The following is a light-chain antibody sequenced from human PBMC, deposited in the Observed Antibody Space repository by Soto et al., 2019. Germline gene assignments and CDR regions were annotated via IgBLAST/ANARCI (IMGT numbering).Light chain of an antibody. Sequence: DIKMTQSPSTLSASVGDRVTISCRASQNVGDWLAWYQQKPGKAPKVLIYKESTLETGVPSRFSGSGSGTEFTLTFSSLQPDDFATYYCQQYNTFSTFGQGTKLEIK. J-gene: IGKJ2*01. CDR1: QNVGDW. V-gene: IGKV1-5*03. CDR3: QQYNTFST. CDR2: KES.